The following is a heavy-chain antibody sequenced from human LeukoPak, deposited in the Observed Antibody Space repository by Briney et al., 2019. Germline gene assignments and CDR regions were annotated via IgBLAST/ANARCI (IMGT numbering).Heavy chain of an antibody. D-gene: IGHD3-22*01. Sequence: GGSLRLSCAASGFTFSSYSMNWVRQAPGKGLEWVSSISSSSSYIYYADSVKGRFTISRDNAKNSLYLQMNSLRAEDTAVYYCARVTDYYYDSSGYYLNYYYYYYMDVWGKGTTVTVSS. J-gene: IGHJ6*03. CDR3: ARVTDYYYDSSGYYLNYYYYYYMDV. CDR2: ISSSSSYI. V-gene: IGHV3-21*01. CDR1: GFTFSSYS.